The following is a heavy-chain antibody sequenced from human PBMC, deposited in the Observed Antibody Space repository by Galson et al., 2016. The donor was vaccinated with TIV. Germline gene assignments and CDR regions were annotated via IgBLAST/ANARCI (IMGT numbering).Heavy chain of an antibody. J-gene: IGHJ5*02. CDR1: GFTFSDAW. D-gene: IGHD2-2*01. CDR2: IKSKIDGETR. CDR3: LDSTVDP. Sequence: SLRLSCAASGFTFSDAWMNWVRQAPGKGLEWVGRIKSKIDGETRDYAAPVKGRFIISRDDSKNTVYLQMNGLKTDDTAVYYCLDSTVDPWGQGTLVTVSS. V-gene: IGHV3-15*01.